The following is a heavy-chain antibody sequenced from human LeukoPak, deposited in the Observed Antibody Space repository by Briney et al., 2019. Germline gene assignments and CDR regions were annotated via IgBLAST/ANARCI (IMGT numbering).Heavy chain of an antibody. CDR1: GFSVSSDY. V-gene: IGHV3-53*01. CDR3: ARYHTALNY. Sequence: GGSLRLSCAASGFSVSSDYMTWVRQAPGKGLEWVSVIYSGGSRYYADSVKGRFTISRDNSKNTLYLQMNNVRVEDTAVYFCARYHTALNYWGQGTLVTASS. D-gene: IGHD1-14*01. CDR2: IYSGGSR. J-gene: IGHJ4*02.